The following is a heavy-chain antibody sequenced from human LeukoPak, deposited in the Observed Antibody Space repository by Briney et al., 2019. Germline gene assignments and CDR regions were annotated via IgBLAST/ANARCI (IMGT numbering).Heavy chain of an antibody. CDR1: GYTFTSYG. J-gene: IGHJ5*02. CDR2: INPSGGST. CDR3: ARRMAAAAPFDP. D-gene: IGHD6-13*01. V-gene: IGHV1-46*01. Sequence: AASVKVSCKASGYTFTSYGISWVRQAPGQGLEWMGIINPSGGSTSYAQKFQGRVTMTRDMSTSTVYMELSSLRSEDTAVYYCARRMAAAAPFDPWGQGTLVTVSS.